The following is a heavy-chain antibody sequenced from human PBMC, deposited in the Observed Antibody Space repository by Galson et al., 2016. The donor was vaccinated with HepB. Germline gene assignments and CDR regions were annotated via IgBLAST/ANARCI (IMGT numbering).Heavy chain of an antibody. Sequence: SLRLSCAASGFTFSDYYMSWLRQAPGKGLEWVSYISSSSTTILYADSVKGRFTVSRDNAKNSLYPQMHSLRADDTAVYYCAIDRSGWFDQWGQGTLATVS. CDR3: AIDRSGWFDQ. D-gene: IGHD3-22*01. CDR2: ISSSSTTI. V-gene: IGHV3-11*01. J-gene: IGHJ5*02. CDR1: GFTFSDYY.